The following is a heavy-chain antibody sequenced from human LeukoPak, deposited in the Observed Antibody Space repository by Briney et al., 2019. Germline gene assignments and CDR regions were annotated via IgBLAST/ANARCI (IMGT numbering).Heavy chain of an antibody. J-gene: IGHJ4*02. D-gene: IGHD6-25*01. CDR2: VYYGRSP. V-gene: IGHV4-39*02. Sequence: PSETLSLTCAVSGGSFGDFYWAWLRQPPGKGLEWIGSVYYGRSPYFNPSLESRATISVDTSKNHFSLKMSSVTAADTAVYYCARSSGTGTFSYWGQGTLVTASS. CDR1: GGSFGDFY. CDR3: ARSSGTGTFSY.